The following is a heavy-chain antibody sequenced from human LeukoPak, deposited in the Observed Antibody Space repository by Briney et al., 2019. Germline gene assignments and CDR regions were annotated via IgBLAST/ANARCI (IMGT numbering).Heavy chain of an antibody. J-gene: IGHJ4*02. CDR2: IYYSGST. V-gene: IGHV4-30-4*08. Sequence: SQTLSLTCTVSGGSISSGDYYWSWIRQPPGKGLEWIGYIYYSGSTYYNPSLKSRVTISVDTSKNQFSLKLSSVTAAATAVYYCAKTTVTTSGILFDYWGQGTLVTVSS. CDR3: AKTTVTTSGILFDY. CDR1: GGSISSGDYY. D-gene: IGHD4-17*01.